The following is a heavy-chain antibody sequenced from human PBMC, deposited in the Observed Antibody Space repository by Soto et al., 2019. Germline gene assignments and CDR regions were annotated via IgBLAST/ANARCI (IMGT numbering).Heavy chain of an antibody. D-gene: IGHD3-16*01. Sequence: PETLSLTCTVSGGSISSYYWSWIRQPPGKGLEWIGYIYYNGSPNYNPSLKSRVTLSVDTSKNQFSLQLNSVTSEETAVYFCARLRYPLYPYLDNWGQG. CDR3: ARLRYPLYPYLDN. CDR1: GGSISSYY. CDR2: IYYNGSP. J-gene: IGHJ4*02. V-gene: IGHV4-59*01.